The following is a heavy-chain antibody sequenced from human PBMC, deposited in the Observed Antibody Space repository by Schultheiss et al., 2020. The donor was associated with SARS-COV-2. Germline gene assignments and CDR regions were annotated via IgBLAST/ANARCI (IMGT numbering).Heavy chain of an antibody. V-gene: IGHV3-23*01. CDR3: AKDRPYDILTGYYYFDY. CDR1: GFTFSSYA. J-gene: IGHJ4*02. CDR2: ISGSGGST. Sequence: GESLKISCAASGFTFSSYAMSWVRQAPGKGLEWVSAISGSGGSTYYADSVKGRFTISRDNSKNTLYLQMNSLRAEDTAVYYCAKDRPYDILTGYYYFDYWGQGTLVTVSS. D-gene: IGHD3-9*01.